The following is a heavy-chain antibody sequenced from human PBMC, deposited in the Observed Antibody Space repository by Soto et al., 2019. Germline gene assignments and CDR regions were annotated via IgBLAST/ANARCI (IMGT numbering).Heavy chain of an antibody. Sequence: QVQLVQSGAEVKTPGSSVKVSCKASGGTFSRFAISWVRQAPGQGLEWRGGVIPVFGTANYAPKFQGRVIMAADESTTTAHMELRSLTSDDTAVYYCARDWGLRLGELSFFDYWGQGTLVTVSA. CDR2: VIPVFGTA. V-gene: IGHV1-69*01. J-gene: IGHJ4*02. CDR1: GGTFSRFA. CDR3: ARDWGLRLGELSFFDY. D-gene: IGHD3-16*02.